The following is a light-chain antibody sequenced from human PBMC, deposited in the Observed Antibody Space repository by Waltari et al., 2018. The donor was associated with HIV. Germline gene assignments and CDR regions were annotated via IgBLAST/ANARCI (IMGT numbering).Light chain of an antibody. CDR1: SGNIATNY. Sequence: FVLTQPHSVSESPGKTVTISCTRNSGNIATNYVQWYQPRPGSSPTTVIYEDNQRPSGVPDRFSGSIDSSSNSAALTIFGLETDDEADYYCQSYDNNDVIFGGGTRLTVL. J-gene: IGLJ2*01. CDR2: EDN. V-gene: IGLV6-57*01. CDR3: QSYDNNDVI.